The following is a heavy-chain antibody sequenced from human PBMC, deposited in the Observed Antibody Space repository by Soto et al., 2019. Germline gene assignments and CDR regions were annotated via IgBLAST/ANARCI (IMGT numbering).Heavy chain of an antibody. CDR1: GFIFTDYA. CDR3: ARAAAAGTKNYYYGMDV. D-gene: IGHD6-13*01. Sequence: QVHLVQSGAEVKKPGASVKGSCKASGFIFTDYALHWVRQAPGQRPAWMAWINADNGNTKYSENFQGRVTTTRDTSASTDYMELSSLRSEDTAVSYCARAAAAGTKNYYYGMDVWGQGTTVTVSS. V-gene: IGHV1-3*01. J-gene: IGHJ6*02. CDR2: INADNGNT.